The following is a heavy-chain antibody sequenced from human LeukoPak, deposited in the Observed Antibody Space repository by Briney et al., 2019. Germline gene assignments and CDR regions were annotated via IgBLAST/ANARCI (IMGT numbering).Heavy chain of an antibody. D-gene: IGHD2-15*01. J-gene: IGHJ6*01. CDR1: GFTFSSSW. CDR3: LLLLSYYYYGMDV. Sequence: SGGSLRLSCAASGFTFSSSWMHWVCQAPEKGLEWVADIKCDGSEKYYVDSVKGRLTISRDNAKNSLYLQVNSLRAEDMTVCRRLLLLSYYYYGMDVWGQGTTVTVSS. CDR2: IKCDGSEK. V-gene: IGHV3-52*01.